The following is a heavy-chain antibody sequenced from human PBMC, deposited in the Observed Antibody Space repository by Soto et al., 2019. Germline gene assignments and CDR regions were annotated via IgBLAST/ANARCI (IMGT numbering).Heavy chain of an antibody. CDR3: AILPRRNTAVVAAYYYGMDV. D-gene: IGHD5-18*01. CDR2: IIPIFGTA. J-gene: IGHJ6*02. CDR1: GGTFSSYA. V-gene: IGHV1-69*06. Sequence: QVQLVQSGAEVKKPGSSVKVSCKASGGTFSSYAISWVRQAPGQGLEWMGGIIPIFGTANYAQKFQGRVTITADKSTSTAHMELSSLSSEDTAVYYGAILPRRNTAVVAAYYYGMDVWGQGTTVTVSS.